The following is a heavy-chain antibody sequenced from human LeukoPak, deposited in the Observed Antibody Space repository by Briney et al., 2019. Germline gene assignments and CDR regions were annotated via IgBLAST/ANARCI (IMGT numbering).Heavy chain of an antibody. Sequence: GGSLRLSCAASGFAFSTYAMSWVRQAAGKGLEWVSIINSGVNTYYADSVKGRFTISRDNSKNTLWLQMNSLRAEDTAVYYCAKHSSGWYSFDFWGQGILVTVSS. CDR1: GFAFSTYA. CDR2: INSGVNT. J-gene: IGHJ4*02. D-gene: IGHD6-13*01. V-gene: IGHV3-23*01. CDR3: AKHSSGWYSFDF.